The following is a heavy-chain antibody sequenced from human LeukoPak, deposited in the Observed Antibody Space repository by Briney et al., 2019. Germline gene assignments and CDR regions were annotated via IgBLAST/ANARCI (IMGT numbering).Heavy chain of an antibody. CDR1: GLTFGNYW. CDR3: ARDAFGDFSY. J-gene: IGHJ4*02. Sequence: GGSLRPSCTGSGLTFGNYWMDWVRQAPGKGLEWVANIKEDGSERNYVDSVKGRFTISRDNAKNSLYLQMNSLRVEDTAVYYCARDAFGDFSYWGQGALVTVSS. D-gene: IGHD2/OR15-2a*01. V-gene: IGHV3-7*01. CDR2: IKEDGSER.